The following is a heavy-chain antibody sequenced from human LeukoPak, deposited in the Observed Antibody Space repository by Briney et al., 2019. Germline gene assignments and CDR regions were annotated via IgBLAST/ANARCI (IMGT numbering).Heavy chain of an antibody. CDR3: ARDIAAAGSRYYYYGMDV. V-gene: IGHV3-33*01. Sequence: GRSLRLSCAASGFTFSSYGMHWVRQAPGKGLEWVAVIWYDGSNKYYADSVKGRFTISRDNSQNTLYLQMNSPRAEDTGVYYRARDIAAAGSRYYYYGMDVWGQGTTVTVSS. J-gene: IGHJ6*02. D-gene: IGHD6-13*01. CDR1: GFTFSSYG. CDR2: IWYDGSNK.